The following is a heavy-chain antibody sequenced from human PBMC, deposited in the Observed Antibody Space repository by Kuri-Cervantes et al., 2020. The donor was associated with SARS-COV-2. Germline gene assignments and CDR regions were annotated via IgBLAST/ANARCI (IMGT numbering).Heavy chain of an antibody. CDR2: INPNSGGT. CDR1: GYTFTDYY. D-gene: IGHD2-21*01. V-gene: IGHV1-2*02. CDR3: ARGGRILWSENYYYYYMDV. J-gene: IGHJ6*03. Sequence: ASVKVSCKASGYTFTDYYLHWVRQAPGQGLEWMGWINPNSGGTNYAQKFQGRVTMTRDTSISTAYMELSRLRSDDTAVYYCARGGRILWSENYYYYYMDVWGKGTTVTVSS.